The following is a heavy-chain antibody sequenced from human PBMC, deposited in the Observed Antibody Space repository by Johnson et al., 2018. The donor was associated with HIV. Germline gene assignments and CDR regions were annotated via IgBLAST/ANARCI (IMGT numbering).Heavy chain of an antibody. J-gene: IGHJ3*02. CDR2: MNGDVKST. D-gene: IGHD6-13*01. CDR1: GFTFSSYA. V-gene: IGHV3-74*01. Sequence: VQLVESGGGLVQPGGSLRLSCAASGFTFSSYAMHWVRQAPGKGLVCVSRMNGDVKSTTYADSVKGRFTISRDNAKNTLYLQMNSLRAEDTAVYYCAREQELIGERAFDIWGQGTMVTVSS. CDR3: AREQELIGERAFDI.